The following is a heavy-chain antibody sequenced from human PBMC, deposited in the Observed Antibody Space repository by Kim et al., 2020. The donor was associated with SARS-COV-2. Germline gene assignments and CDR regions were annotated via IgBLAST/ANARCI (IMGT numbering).Heavy chain of an antibody. V-gene: IGHV3-33*01. Sequence: GGSLRLSCAASGFTFSSYGMHWVRQAPGKGLEWVAVIWYDGSNKYYADSVKGRFTISRDNSKNTLYLQMNSLRAEDTAVYYCARFTPGVRGVIIPFPYYYYGMDVWGQGTTVTVSS. J-gene: IGHJ6*02. CDR2: IWYDGSNK. CDR1: GFTFSSYG. D-gene: IGHD3-10*01. CDR3: ARFTPGVRGVIIPFPYYYYGMDV.